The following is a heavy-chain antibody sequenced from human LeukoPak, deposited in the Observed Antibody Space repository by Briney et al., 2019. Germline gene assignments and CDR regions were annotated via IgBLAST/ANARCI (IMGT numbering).Heavy chain of an antibody. D-gene: IGHD7-27*01. CDR3: ARGTGYCLDP. CDR2: ISSSGSTI. J-gene: IGHJ5*02. Sequence: PGGSLRLSCAACGFTFSSYEMNWVRQAPGKGLEWVSYISSSGSTIYYADSVKGRFTLSRDNAKNSLYLQMNSLRAEDTAVYYCARGTGYCLDPWGQGTLVTVSS. CDR1: GFTFSSYE. V-gene: IGHV3-48*03.